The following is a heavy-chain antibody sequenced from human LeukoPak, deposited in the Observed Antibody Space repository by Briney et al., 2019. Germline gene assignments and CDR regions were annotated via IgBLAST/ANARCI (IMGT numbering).Heavy chain of an antibody. CDR3: ARRGRSGSWYARGAFDI. D-gene: IGHD6-13*01. CDR2: INHSGST. CDR1: GGSFSGYY. V-gene: IGHV4-34*01. Sequence: SETLSLTCAVYGGSFSGYYWSWIRQPPGKGLEWIGEINHSGSTNYNPSLKSRVTISVDTSKNQFSLKLSSVTAADTAVYYCARRGRSGSWYARGAFDIWGQGTMVTVSS. J-gene: IGHJ3*02.